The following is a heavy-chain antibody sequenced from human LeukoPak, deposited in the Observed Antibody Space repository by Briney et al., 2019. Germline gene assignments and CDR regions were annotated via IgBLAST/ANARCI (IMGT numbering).Heavy chain of an antibody. CDR3: ARHMREFWSRRQPGDAFDI. Sequence: ASVRVSCNTSGYTFTSYDITWVRQAPGQGLEWMGYISTYNYNTHHSQKFQGRVFMSTDSSSGTAYMDLQSLTSDDTAVYYCARHMREFWSRRQPGDAFDIWGQGTMVTVSS. CDR2: ISTYNYNT. D-gene: IGHD3-3*01. V-gene: IGHV1-18*01. J-gene: IGHJ3*02. CDR1: GYTFTSYD.